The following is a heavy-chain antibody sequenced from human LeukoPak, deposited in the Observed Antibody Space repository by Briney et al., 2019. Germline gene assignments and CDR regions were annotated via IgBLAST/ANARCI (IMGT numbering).Heavy chain of an antibody. CDR2: IYYSGST. CDR1: GGSISSDY. CDR3: ASGIAAGYFDY. D-gene: IGHD6-13*01. J-gene: IGHJ4*02. V-gene: IGHV4-59*01. Sequence: PSETLSLTCTVSGGSISSDYWSWIQQPPGKGLEWIGYIYYSGSTNYNPSLKSRVTISVDTSKNQFSLKLSSVTAADTAVYYCASGIAAGYFDYWGQGTLVTVSS.